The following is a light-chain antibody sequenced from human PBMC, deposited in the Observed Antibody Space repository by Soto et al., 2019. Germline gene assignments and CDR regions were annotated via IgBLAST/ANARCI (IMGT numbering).Light chain of an antibody. Sequence: EIVLTQSPGTLSLSPGERATLSCRASQTIGKNYLAWYQQTPGQAPRLFIYGASSRATGISDSFSGSGSGTDFTLTISDLEPEDLAVYYCQQRSNWPSITFGQGTRLE. CDR2: GAS. V-gene: IGKV3D-20*02. CDR3: QQRSNWPSIT. CDR1: QTIGKNY. J-gene: IGKJ5*01.